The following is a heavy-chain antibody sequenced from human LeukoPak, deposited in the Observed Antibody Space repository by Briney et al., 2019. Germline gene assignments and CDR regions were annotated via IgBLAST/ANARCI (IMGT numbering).Heavy chain of an antibody. D-gene: IGHD6-19*01. V-gene: IGHV4-59*01. J-gene: IGHJ4*02. CDR2: IYYSGSS. Sequence: SETLSLTCTASGGSISSNYWSWIRQPPGKGLEWIAYIYYSGSSNYNPSLKSRVTISGDTSKNQFSLKLNSVTAADTAVYYCARTTSGVGGFDSWGQGTLVTVSS. CDR3: ARTTSGVGGFDS. CDR1: GGSISSNY.